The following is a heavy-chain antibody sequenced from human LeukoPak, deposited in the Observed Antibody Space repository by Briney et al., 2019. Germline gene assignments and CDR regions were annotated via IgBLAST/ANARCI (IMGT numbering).Heavy chain of an antibody. J-gene: IGHJ4*02. CDR2: CGTDGDT. CDR1: GFTFSTSA. V-gene: IGHV3-23*01. D-gene: IGHD6-13*01. CDR3: AKKTPGTYPFDS. Sequence: PGGSLSLSCAASGFTFSTSALNWVRQPPGKGLEWVSACGTDGDTYYADSVKGRFTISRDNSRHTLYLQMTGLRAEDTAVYYCAKKTPGTYPFDSWGQGTLVSVSP.